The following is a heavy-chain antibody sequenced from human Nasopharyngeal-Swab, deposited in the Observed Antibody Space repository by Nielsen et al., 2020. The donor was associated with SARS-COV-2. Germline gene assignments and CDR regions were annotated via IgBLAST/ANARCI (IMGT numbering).Heavy chain of an antibody. CDR2: ISYDGSNK. CDR3: AKDRGCSGGSCYVHWYFDL. CDR1: GFTFSSYA. Sequence: SLKISCAASGFTFSSYAMHWVRQAPGKGLEWVAVISYDGSNKYYADSVKGRFTISRDNSKNTLYLQMNSLRAEDTAVYYCAKDRGCSGGSCYVHWYFDLWGRGTLVTVSS. J-gene: IGHJ2*01. D-gene: IGHD2-15*01. V-gene: IGHV3-30*04.